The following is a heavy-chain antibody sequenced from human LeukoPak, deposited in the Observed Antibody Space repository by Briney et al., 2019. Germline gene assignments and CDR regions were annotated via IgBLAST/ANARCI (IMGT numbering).Heavy chain of an antibody. V-gene: IGHV3-33*01. CDR1: GFTFSNYG. Sequence: GGSLRLSCSASGFTFSNYGMLWVRQAPGKGLEWVAVIWYDGSKSYYADSVKGRFTISRDNSKNTLYLQMSSLRAEDTAAYYCARDRYYGSENYYYHYYMDVWGKGTTVTVSS. CDR2: IWYDGSKS. CDR3: ARDRYYGSENYYYHYYMDV. J-gene: IGHJ6*03. D-gene: IGHD3-10*01.